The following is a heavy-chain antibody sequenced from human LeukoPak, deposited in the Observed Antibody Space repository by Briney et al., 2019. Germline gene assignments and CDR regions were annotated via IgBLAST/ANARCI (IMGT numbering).Heavy chain of an antibody. CDR1: GHSLSELS. Sequence: ASVKVSCKASGHSLSELSTHWVRQAPGKGLEWMGGFDPEDGETIYAQKFQGRVTMTEDTSTGTAYMELRGLRPDDTADYYCARDNGRNWGQVGGYWGQGTLVTVSS. J-gene: IGHJ4*02. CDR2: FDPEDGET. D-gene: IGHD7-27*01. CDR3: ARDNGRNWGQVGGY. V-gene: IGHV1-24*01.